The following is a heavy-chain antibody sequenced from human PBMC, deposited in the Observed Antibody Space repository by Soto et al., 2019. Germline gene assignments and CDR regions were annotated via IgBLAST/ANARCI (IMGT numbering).Heavy chain of an antibody. CDR2: MYNSGRS. J-gene: IGHJ4*02. V-gene: IGHV4-39*07. Sequence: SETLSLTCTVSASTISKSSYKWGWIRQPPGKGLEWIGSMYNSGRSYYNPSLKSRITISVDTSKNQFSLNLSSVNAADRAVYYCAIGPPNTYWGQGTLVTVSS. CDR3: AIGPPNTY. CDR1: ASTISKSSYK. D-gene: IGHD2-8*01.